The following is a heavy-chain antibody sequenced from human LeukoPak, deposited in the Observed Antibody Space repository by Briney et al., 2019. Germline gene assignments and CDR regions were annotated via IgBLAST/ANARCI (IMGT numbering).Heavy chain of an antibody. V-gene: IGHV3-15*01. Sequence: GGSLRLSCAASGLSVSDAWMAWVRQAPGKGLEWVGRIRGKSAGGTADYVASVKGRFTISTDDSKNILYLQMNSLTSEDTDVYYCTGPPGWGQGTLVTVSS. CDR3: TGPPG. CDR1: GLSVSDAW. CDR2: IRGKSAGGTA. J-gene: IGHJ4*02.